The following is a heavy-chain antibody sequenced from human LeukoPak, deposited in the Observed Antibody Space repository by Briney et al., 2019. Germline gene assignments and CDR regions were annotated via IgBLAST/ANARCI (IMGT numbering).Heavy chain of an antibody. CDR1: GYSISRGYS. Sequence: SETLSLTCAVSGYSISRGYSWGWIRQPPGMGLEWIGNMYHSESTHYNPSLKSRVTISPDTSKNQFSLKLSSVTAADTAVYYCARFDHVWETHGMDAFDLWGQGTMVTVSS. V-gene: IGHV4-38-2*01. D-gene: IGHD3-16*01. J-gene: IGHJ3*01. CDR3: ARFDHVWETHGMDAFDL. CDR2: MYHSEST.